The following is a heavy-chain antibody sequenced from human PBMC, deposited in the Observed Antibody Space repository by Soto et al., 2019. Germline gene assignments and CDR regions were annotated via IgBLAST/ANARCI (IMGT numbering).Heavy chain of an antibody. CDR3: AKYLSIAARPPDY. V-gene: IGHV3-30*18. Sequence: GGSLRLSCAASGFSFSSYGMHWVRQAPGKGLEWVAIISYHGSNKNYADSVKGRFTISRDNSKNTLYLQMNSLRTKDTAVYYCAKYLSIAARPPDYWGQGTLVTVSS. D-gene: IGHD6-6*01. J-gene: IGHJ4*02. CDR1: GFSFSSYG. CDR2: ISYHGSNK.